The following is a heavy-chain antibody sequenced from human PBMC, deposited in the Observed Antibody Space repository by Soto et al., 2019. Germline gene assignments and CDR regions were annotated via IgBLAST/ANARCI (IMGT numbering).Heavy chain of an antibody. D-gene: IGHD3-22*01. CDR2: ISAYNVNT. V-gene: IGHV1-18*04. CDR3: ARVLTGNYDSSGYSDFDI. CDR1: RYTVTIYG. J-gene: IGHJ3*02. Sequence: GASVXVSFRASRYTVTIYGISCFLQAPGQGLEWMGWISAYNVNTNYAQKLQGRVTMTTDTSTSTAYMELRSLRSDDTAVYYGARVLTGNYDSSGYSDFDIWGPGTMV.